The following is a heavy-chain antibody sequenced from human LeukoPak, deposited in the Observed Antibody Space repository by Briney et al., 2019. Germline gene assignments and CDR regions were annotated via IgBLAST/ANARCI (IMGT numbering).Heavy chain of an antibody. V-gene: IGHV3-23*01. CDR1: GFTFSSYA. J-gene: IGHJ4*02. Sequence: GGSLRLSCAASGFTFSSYAMSWVRQAPGKGLEWVPAISGSGGSTYYADSVKGRFTISRDNAKNSLYLQMNSLRAEDTAVYYCARDHQYYYGSGSYSSFDYWGQGTLVTVSS. D-gene: IGHD3-10*01. CDR2: ISGSGGST. CDR3: ARDHQYYYGSGSYSSFDY.